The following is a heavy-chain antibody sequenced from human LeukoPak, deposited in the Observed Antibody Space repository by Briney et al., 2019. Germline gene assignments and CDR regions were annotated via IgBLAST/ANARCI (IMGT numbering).Heavy chain of an antibody. CDR3: AKGYQLLYPTPIEY. Sequence: GGSLRLSCAASGFTFNNYAMHWVRQAPGRGLEWVSGISSSGANTYYADSVMGRFTISRDKAKNTLYHQMNSLKADDTAEYYCAKGYQLLYPTPIEYWGQGTRVTVSS. D-gene: IGHD2-2*02. V-gene: IGHV3-23*01. J-gene: IGHJ4*02. CDR2: ISSSGANT. CDR1: GFTFNNYA.